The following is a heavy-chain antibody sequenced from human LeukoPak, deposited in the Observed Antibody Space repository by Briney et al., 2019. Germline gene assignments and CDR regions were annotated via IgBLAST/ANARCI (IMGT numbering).Heavy chain of an antibody. V-gene: IGHV3-23*01. CDR3: AKVVVGGVAFEY. CDR1: GFTFSNFA. Sequence: PGGSLRLSCAASGFTFSNFAMSWVRQAPGKGLEWVSAISHSGGATFYADSVKGRFTISRDNSNTTLYLQITSLRAEDTAEYYCAKVVVGGVAFEYWGQGTLVTVSS. J-gene: IGHJ4*02. D-gene: IGHD3-3*01. CDR2: ISHSGGAT.